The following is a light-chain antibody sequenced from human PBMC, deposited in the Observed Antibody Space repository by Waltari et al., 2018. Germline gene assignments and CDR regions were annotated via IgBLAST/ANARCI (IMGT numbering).Light chain of an antibody. CDR2: DAS. CDR1: QNIDIF. J-gene: IGKJ4*01. CDR3: QQYDNLPPA. Sequence: DVHVAQSPSSLSASVGDRVTITCQASQNIDIFLHWYQQTPGKAPTLLINDASNLETGVPTRFRASGSGRHFTLTIANLEPDDIATYYGQQYDNLPPAVGRGTKVEIK. V-gene: IGKV1-33*01.